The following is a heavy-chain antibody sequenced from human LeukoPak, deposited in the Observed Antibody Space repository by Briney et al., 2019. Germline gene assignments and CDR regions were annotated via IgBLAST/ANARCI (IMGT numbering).Heavy chain of an antibody. J-gene: IGHJ4*02. CDR1: GFTFSSYS. Sequence: GGSLRLSCAASGFTFSSYSMNWVRRAPGKGLGGVSSITSSSTYMYYAASVKGRFSISRDNARNSLHLQMNSLTADDTAVYYCARDRQQWLIRGGDHWGQGTLVTVSS. CDR2: ITSSSTYM. CDR3: ARDRQQWLIRGGDH. D-gene: IGHD6-19*01. V-gene: IGHV3-21*01.